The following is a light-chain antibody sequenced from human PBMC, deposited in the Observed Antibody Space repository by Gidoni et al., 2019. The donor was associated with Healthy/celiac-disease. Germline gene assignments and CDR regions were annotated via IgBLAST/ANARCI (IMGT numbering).Light chain of an antibody. CDR2: DAS. V-gene: IGKV3-11*01. CDR1: QSVSSY. J-gene: IGKJ2*01. Sequence: EIVLTQSPATLSLSPGARATLSCRASQSVSSYLAWYQQKPGQAPRLLIYDASNRATGIPARLSGSGSGTDFTLTISRLEPEDFAVYYCQRRSNWPPYTFGQGTKLEIK. CDR3: QRRSNWPPYT.